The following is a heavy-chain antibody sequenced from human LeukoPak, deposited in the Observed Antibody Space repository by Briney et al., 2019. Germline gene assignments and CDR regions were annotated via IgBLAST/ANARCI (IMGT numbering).Heavy chain of an antibody. J-gene: IGHJ4*02. CDR3: AKSPTYYYDSSGYYFDY. CDR1: GLTFSSYA. D-gene: IGHD3-22*01. V-gene: IGHV3-23*01. CDR2: ISGSGGST. Sequence: HPGGSLRLSCAASGLTFSSYAMSWVRQAPGKGLEWVSAISGSGGSTYYADSVKGRFTISRDNSKNTLYLQMNSLRAEDTAVYYCAKSPTYYYDSSGYYFDYWGQGTLVTVSS.